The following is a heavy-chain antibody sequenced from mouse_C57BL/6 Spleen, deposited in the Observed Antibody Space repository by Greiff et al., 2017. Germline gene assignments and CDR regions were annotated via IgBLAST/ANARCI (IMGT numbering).Heavy chain of an antibody. V-gene: IGHV1-61*01. D-gene: IGHD2-3*01. J-gene: IGHJ2*01. CDR2: IYPSDSET. CDR3: ARGDGYYGGYFDY. Sequence: QVQLQQSGAELVRPGSSVKLSCKASGYTFTSYWMDWVKQRPGQGLEWIGNIYPSDSETHYNQKFKDKATLTVDKSSSTAYMQLSSLTSEDSAVYYCARGDGYYGGYFDYWGQGTTLTVSS. CDR1: GYTFTSYW.